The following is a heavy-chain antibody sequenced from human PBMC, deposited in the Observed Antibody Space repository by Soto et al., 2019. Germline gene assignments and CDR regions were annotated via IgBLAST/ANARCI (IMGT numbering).Heavy chain of an antibody. Sequence: PSETLSLTCPVSGGYISSGSYYWSWIRQHPGKGLEWIGYIFYSGSAYYNPSLKSRVTISVDTSKNQFSLKLSSVTAADTAVYYCARTSYDSTGTAADPWGQGTLVTVSS. D-gene: IGHD3-22*01. V-gene: IGHV4-31*03. CDR1: GGYISSGSYY. CDR3: ARTSYDSTGTAADP. J-gene: IGHJ5*02. CDR2: IFYSGSA.